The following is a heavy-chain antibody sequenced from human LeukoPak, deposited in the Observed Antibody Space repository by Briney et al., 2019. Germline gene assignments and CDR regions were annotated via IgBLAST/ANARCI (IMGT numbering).Heavy chain of an antibody. CDR2: ISGSGGST. D-gene: IGHD2-15*01. Sequence: GGSLRLSCAASGFTFSSYAMSWVRQAPGKGLEWVSAISGSGGSTYYAGSVKGRFTISRDNAKNTLYLQMTSLRAEDTAVYYCVRSGIYCSRGNCYWSYYMDVWGKGTTVTVSS. V-gene: IGHV3-23*01. J-gene: IGHJ6*03. CDR3: VRSGIYCSRGNCYWSYYMDV. CDR1: GFTFSSYA.